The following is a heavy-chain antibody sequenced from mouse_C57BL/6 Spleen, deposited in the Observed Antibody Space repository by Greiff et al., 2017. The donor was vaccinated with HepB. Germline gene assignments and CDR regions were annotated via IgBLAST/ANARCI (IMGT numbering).Heavy chain of an antibody. CDR1: GFTFSSYA. Sequence: EVKVVESGEGLVKPGGSLKLSCAASGFTFSSYAMSWVRQTPEKRLEWVAYISSGGDYIYYADTVKGRFTISRDNARNTLYLQMSSLKSEDTAMYYCTRDSSGGAYWGQGTLVTVSA. J-gene: IGHJ3*01. CDR3: TRDSSGGAY. V-gene: IGHV5-9-1*02. CDR2: ISSGGDYI. D-gene: IGHD3-2*02.